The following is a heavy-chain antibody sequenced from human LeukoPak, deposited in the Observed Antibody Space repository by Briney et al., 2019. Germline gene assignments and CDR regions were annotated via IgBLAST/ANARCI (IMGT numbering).Heavy chain of an antibody. Sequence: GGSLRLSCAASGFTVSSNYMSWVRQAPGKGLEWVSLIYSGGSTYYADSVKGRFTISRDNSKNTLYLQMNSLRAEDTAVYYCARDWGPGYGMDVWGQGTTVTVSS. V-gene: IGHV3-53*01. CDR3: ARDWGPGYGMDV. CDR1: GFTVSSNY. J-gene: IGHJ6*02. D-gene: IGHD3-16*01. CDR2: IYSGGST.